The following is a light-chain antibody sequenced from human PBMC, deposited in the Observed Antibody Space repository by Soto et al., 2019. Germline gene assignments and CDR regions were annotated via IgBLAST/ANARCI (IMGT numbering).Light chain of an antibody. Sequence: QSALTQPASVSGSPGQSITISCTGTSSDVGSYNLVSWYQQHPGKAPKLMIYEVTRRPSGVSNRFSGSKSDNTASLTISGLQAEDEAEYYCCSFAGSSYVFGTGTKVTV. J-gene: IGLJ1*01. CDR1: SSDVGSYNL. V-gene: IGLV2-23*02. CDR3: CSFAGSSYV. CDR2: EVT.